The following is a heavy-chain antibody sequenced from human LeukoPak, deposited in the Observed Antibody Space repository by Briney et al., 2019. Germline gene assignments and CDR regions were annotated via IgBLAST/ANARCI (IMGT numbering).Heavy chain of an antibody. V-gene: IGHV4-61*01. J-gene: IGHJ4*02. D-gene: IGHD3-22*01. CDR3: PRGDYRYDTSGYYYLAIDF. CDR2: MYHSGST. CDR1: GGSRSRSYY. Sequence: SETLSLTCAVSGGSRSRSYYWSWIRQPPGKGLEWIGYMYHSGSTNFNPALKNRGTITFDMSKNQFSLKVNSVTAPDTAVYYCPRGDYRYDTSGYYYLAIDFWGQGTLVTVS.